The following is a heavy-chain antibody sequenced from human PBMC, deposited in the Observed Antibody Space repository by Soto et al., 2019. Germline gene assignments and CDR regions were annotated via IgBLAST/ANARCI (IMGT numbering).Heavy chain of an antibody. Sequence: QLQLQESGPGLVKPSETLSLTCTVSGGSISSSSYYWGWIRQPPGKGLEWIGSIYYSGSTYYNPSLKSRVTISVDTSKNQFSLTLSSVTAADTAGYYCASLDSKWGYFDYWGQGTLVTVSS. V-gene: IGHV4-39*01. J-gene: IGHJ4*02. CDR1: GGSISSSSYY. CDR2: IYYSGST. CDR3: ASLDSKWGYFDY. D-gene: IGHD1-26*01.